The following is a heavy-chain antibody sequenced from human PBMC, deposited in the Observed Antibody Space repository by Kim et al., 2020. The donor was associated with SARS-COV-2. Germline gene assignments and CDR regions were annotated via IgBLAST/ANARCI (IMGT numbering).Heavy chain of an antibody. CDR1: GYTFTSYG. Sequence: ASVKVSCKASGYTFTSYGISWVRQAPGQGLEWMGWISAYNGNTNYAQKLQGRVTMTTDTSTSTAYMELRSLRSDDTAVYYCAREVYDSSGYYEDGWLIDYWGQGTLVTVSS. V-gene: IGHV1-18*04. D-gene: IGHD3-22*01. J-gene: IGHJ4*02. CDR3: AREVYDSSGYYEDGWLIDY. CDR2: ISAYNGNT.